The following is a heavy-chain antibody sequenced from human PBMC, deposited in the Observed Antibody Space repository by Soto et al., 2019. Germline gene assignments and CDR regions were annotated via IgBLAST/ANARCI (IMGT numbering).Heavy chain of an antibody. CDR3: AKDLHAAAGTGGIYYYYYYGMDV. D-gene: IGHD6-13*01. J-gene: IGHJ6*02. V-gene: IGHV3-9*01. CDR2: ISWNSGSI. CDR1: GFTFDDYA. Sequence: HPGGSLRLSCAASGFTFDDYAMHWVRQAPGKGLEWVSGISWNSGSIGYADSVKGRFTISRDNAKNSLYLQMNSLRAEDTALYYCAKDLHAAAGTGGIYYYYYYGMDVWGQGTTVTVSS.